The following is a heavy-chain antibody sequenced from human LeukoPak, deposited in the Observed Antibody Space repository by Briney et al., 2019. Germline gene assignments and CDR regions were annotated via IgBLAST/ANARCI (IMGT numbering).Heavy chain of an antibody. J-gene: IGHJ5*02. CDR1: GYTFTSYA. CDR3: ARLRGRFAAAGLFDP. CDR2: INAGNGNT. V-gene: IGHV1-3*01. D-gene: IGHD6-13*01. Sequence: ASVKVSCKASGYTFTSYAMHWVRQAPGQRLEWMGWINAGNGNTKYSQKFQGRVTITRDTSASTAYMELSSLRSEDTAVYYCARLRGRFAAAGLFDPWGQGTLVTVSS.